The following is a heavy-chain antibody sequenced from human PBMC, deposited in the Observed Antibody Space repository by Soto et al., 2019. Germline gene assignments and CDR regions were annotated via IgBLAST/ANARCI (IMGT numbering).Heavy chain of an antibody. V-gene: IGHV1-3*01. J-gene: IGHJ6*03. CDR1: GYTFTSYA. Sequence: ASVKVSCKASGYTFTSYAMHWVRQAPGQRLEWMGWINAGNGNTKYSQKFQGRVTVTRDTSASTAYMELSSLRSEDTAVYYCARAPSSTSGYYYYYMDVWGKGTTVT. D-gene: IGHD2-2*01. CDR3: ARAPSSTSGYYYYYMDV. CDR2: INAGNGNT.